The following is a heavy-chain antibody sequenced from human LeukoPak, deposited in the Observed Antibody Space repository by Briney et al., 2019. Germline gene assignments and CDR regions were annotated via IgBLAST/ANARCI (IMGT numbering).Heavy chain of an antibody. V-gene: IGHV3-23*01. CDR2: ISSSGGST. CDR1: AFTFSSYD. D-gene: IGHD2-15*01. Sequence: GGSLRLSCAASAFTFSSYDMSWVRQAPGKGLEWVSAISSSGGSTSYADSVKGRFTISRDNSKNTLYLQMNSLRAEDTAVYYCAKGGDIVVVVAAIDYWGQGTLVTVSS. CDR3: AKGGDIVVVVAAIDY. J-gene: IGHJ4*02.